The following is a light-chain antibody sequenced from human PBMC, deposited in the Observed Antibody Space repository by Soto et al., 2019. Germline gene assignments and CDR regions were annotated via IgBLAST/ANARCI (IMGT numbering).Light chain of an antibody. CDR3: QQYNNWPRT. J-gene: IGKJ1*01. CDR1: QSVLSNSNNKNS. V-gene: IGKV4-1*01. CDR2: GAT. Sequence: DIVMTQSPDSLAVSLGERATINCKSSQSVLSNSNNKNSIAWYQQKPGQAPRLLIHGATTRATGIPARFSGSGSGTEFTLTISSLQSEDFAVYYCQQYNNWPRTFGQGTKVDIK.